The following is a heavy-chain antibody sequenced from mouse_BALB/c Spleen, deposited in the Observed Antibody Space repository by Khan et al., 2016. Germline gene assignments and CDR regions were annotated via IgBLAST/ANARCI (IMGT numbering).Heavy chain of an antibody. D-gene: IGHD1-1*01. CDR1: GFDFSRYW. CDR3: GREGDYYGWFAY. V-gene: IGHV4-1*02. J-gene: IGHJ3*01. Sequence: EVQLVETGGGLVQPGRSLKLSCAASGFDFSRYWMNWVRQAPGKGLEWIGEINSDSSTINYTPSLKDKFIISRDNAKNTLYLQMSKVRSEDTALSSCGREGDYYGWFAYWGQGTLVTVSA. CDR2: INSDSSTI.